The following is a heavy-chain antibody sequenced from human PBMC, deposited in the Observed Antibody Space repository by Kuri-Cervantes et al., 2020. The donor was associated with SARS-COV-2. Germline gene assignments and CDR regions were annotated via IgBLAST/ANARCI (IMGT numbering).Heavy chain of an antibody. CDR2: IYTSGST. CDR3: ARVAAGYFDY. J-gene: IGHJ4*02. Sequence: SWTVSGGSISSGSYYWSWIRQPAGKGLEWIGRIYTSGSTNYNPSLKSRVTISVDTSKNQFSLKLSSVTAADTAVYYCARVAAGYFDYWGQGTLVTVSS. V-gene: IGHV4-61*02. CDR1: GGSISSGSYY. D-gene: IGHD6-25*01.